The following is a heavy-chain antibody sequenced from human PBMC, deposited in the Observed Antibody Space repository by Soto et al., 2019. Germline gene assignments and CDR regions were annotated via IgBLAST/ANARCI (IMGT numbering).Heavy chain of an antibody. CDR1: GGSISSYY. D-gene: IGHD3-10*01. V-gene: IGHV4-59*01. Sequence: PSETLSLTCTVSGGSISSYYWSWIRQPPGKGLEWIGYIYYSGSTNYNPSLKSRVTISVDTSKNQFSLKLSSVTAADTAVYYCARDSDYYGSGSYPWYWFDPWGQGTLVTVSS. CDR2: IYYSGST. J-gene: IGHJ5*02. CDR3: ARDSDYYGSGSYPWYWFDP.